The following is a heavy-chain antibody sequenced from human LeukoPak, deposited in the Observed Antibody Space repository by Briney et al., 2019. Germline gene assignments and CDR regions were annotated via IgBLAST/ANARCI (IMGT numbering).Heavy chain of an antibody. D-gene: IGHD3-10*01. CDR2: ISRSSSTI. CDR3: ARDLSRYYYGSAYYYMDV. V-gene: IGHV3-48*01. J-gene: IGHJ6*03. Sequence: GGSLRLSCAASGFTFSSYSMNWVRQAQGKGLAWVSYISRSSSTIYYADSVKGRFTISRDNAKNSLYLQMNSLRAEDTAVYYCARDLSRYYYGSAYYYMDVWGKGTTVTVSS. CDR1: GFTFSSYS.